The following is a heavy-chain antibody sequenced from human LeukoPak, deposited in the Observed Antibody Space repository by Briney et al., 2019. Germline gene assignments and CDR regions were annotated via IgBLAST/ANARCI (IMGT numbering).Heavy chain of an antibody. CDR1: GDILSSNSAA. CDR2: TYYRANGYN. CDR3: ARVGYSSGKYYFDY. D-gene: IGHD6-19*01. V-gene: IGHV6-1*01. Sequence: SQSLSLTCALSGDILSSNSAAWNWGRQSPSRGLEWLVRTYYRANGYNDYAVSVKSRITINPDTSKNQFSLQLNSVTPEDTAVYYCARVGYSSGKYYFDYWGQGTLVTVSS. J-gene: IGHJ4*02.